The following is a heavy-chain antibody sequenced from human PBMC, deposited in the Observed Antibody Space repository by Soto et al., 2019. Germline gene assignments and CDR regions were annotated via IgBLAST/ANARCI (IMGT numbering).Heavy chain of an antibody. CDR1: GYIFTNFY. Sequence: VQLVQPGAEVKKPGASVKFSCKASGYIFTNFYIHWVRQAPGQGLEWIGIINPNGGSTNYAQNFQGRVTITRDTSTSTVYMDLSSLRSEDTAVYYCTRGLASGDYWGQGTLITVSS. D-gene: IGHD6-6*01. CDR2: INPNGGST. CDR3: TRGLASGDY. V-gene: IGHV1-46*03. J-gene: IGHJ4*02.